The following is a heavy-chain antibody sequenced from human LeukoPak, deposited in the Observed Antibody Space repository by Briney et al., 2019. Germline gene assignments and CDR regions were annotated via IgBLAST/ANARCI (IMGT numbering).Heavy chain of an antibody. Sequence: GGSLRLSCAASGFTFSTYAMSWVRQAPGKGLEWVSAICGSGVSTSYADSVKGRFTISRDNYKNTLYLQMSTVRAEDTAIYYCAKDVAGVRGVRGGFDYWGQGTLVTVSS. CDR1: GFTFSTYA. CDR2: ICGSGVST. D-gene: IGHD3-10*01. J-gene: IGHJ4*02. CDR3: AKDVAGVRGVRGGFDY. V-gene: IGHV3-23*01.